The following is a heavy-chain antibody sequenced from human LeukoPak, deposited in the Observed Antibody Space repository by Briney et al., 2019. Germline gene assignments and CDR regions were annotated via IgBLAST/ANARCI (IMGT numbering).Heavy chain of an antibody. CDR1: GYTFTGYY. J-gene: IGHJ5*02. D-gene: IGHD3-10*01. CDR2: INPHSGAT. CDR3: AREFLPGANNGFDP. V-gene: IGHV1-2*02. Sequence: GASVKVSCKASGYTFTGYYMHWVRQAPGQGLEWMGWINPHSGATNYAQTFQGRVTMTRDTSISTAYMELSRLRSDDTALYYCAREFLPGANNGFDPWGQGTLVTVSS.